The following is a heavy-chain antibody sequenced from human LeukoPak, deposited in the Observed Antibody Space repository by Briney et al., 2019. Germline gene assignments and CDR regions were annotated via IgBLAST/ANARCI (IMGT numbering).Heavy chain of an antibody. CDR1: GGSISSYY. J-gene: IGHJ4*02. D-gene: IGHD2-21*01. Sequence: MPSETLSLTCTVSGGSISSYYWSWIRQPPGKGLEWVGYIYYTGTTNYSPSLKSRVSISVDLSKNQFSLIMRSVTAADTAVYYCAREASLDYFDYWGQGALVTVSA. CDR3: AREASLDYFDY. CDR2: IYYTGTT. V-gene: IGHV4-59*01.